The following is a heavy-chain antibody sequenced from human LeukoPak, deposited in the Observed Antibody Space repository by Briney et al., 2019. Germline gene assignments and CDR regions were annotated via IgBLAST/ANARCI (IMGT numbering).Heavy chain of an antibody. CDR1: GGSISSGDYY. D-gene: IGHD5-12*01. J-gene: IGHJ4*02. Sequence: PSQTLSLTCTVSGGSISSGDYYWSWIRQPPGKGLEWIGYIYYSGSTNYNPSLKSRVTISVDTSKNQFSLKLSSVTAADTAVFYCARETEYSGYFDHWGQGTLVTVSS. V-gene: IGHV4-61*08. CDR3: ARETEYSGYFDH. CDR2: IYYSGST.